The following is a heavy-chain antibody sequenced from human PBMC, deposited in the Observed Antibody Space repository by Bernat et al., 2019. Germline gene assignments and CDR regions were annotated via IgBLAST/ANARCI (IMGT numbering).Heavy chain of an antibody. J-gene: IGHJ4*02. D-gene: IGHD2-15*01. CDR1: GFTFSDHY. Sequence: QVQLVESGGGLVKPGGSLRLSCAASGFTFSDHYMNWIRQAPGKGLEWISYISGNSHDTNYADSVKGRFTISRDNAKNSLYLQMNNLRDEDTAIYYCVRVVREADSWGQGTLVTVSS. V-gene: IGHV3-11*05. CDR2: ISGNSHDT. CDR3: VRVVREADS.